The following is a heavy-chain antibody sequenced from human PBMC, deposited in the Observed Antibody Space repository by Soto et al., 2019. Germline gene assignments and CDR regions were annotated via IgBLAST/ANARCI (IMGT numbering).Heavy chain of an antibody. V-gene: IGHV4-39*07. CDR1: GGSISSSSYY. J-gene: IGHJ4*02. D-gene: IGHD6-19*01. Sequence: SETLSLTCTVSGGSISSSSYYWGWIRQPPGKGLEWIGEINHSGSTNYNPSLKSRVTISVDTSKNQFSLKLSSVTAADTAVYYCARADIAVAGSFDYWGQGTLVTVSS. CDR2: INHSGST. CDR3: ARADIAVAGSFDY.